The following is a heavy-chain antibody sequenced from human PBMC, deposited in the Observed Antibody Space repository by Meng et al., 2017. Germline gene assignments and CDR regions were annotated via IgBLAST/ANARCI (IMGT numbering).Heavy chain of an antibody. V-gene: IGHV5-51*01. Sequence: KVSCKASGYTFTSYYMHWVRQMPGKGLEWMGIIYPGDSDTRYSPSFQGQVTISADKSISTAYLQWSSLKASDTAMYYCARQWGYPIYGMDVWGQGTTVTVSS. CDR2: IYPGDSDT. CDR1: GYTFTSYY. D-gene: IGHD5-12*01. J-gene: IGHJ6*02. CDR3: ARQWGYPIYGMDV.